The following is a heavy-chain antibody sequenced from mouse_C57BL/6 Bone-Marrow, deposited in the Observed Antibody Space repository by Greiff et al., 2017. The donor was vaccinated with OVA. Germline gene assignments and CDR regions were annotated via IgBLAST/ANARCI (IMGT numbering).Heavy chain of an antibody. CDR2: ISYDGSN. J-gene: IGHJ3*01. CDR3: AREDDYDGFAY. D-gene: IGHD2-4*01. V-gene: IGHV3-6*01. CDR1: GYSITSGYY. Sequence: EVQLKESGPGLVKPSQSLSLTCSVTGYSITSGYYWNWIRQFPGNKLEWMGYISYDGSNNYNPSLKNRISITRDTSKNQFFLKLNSVTTEDTATYYCAREDDYDGFAYWGQGTLVTVSA.